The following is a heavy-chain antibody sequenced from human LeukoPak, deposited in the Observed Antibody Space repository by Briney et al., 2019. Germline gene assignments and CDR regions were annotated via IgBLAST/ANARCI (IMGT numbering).Heavy chain of an antibody. CDR1: GFTFSSYG. V-gene: IGHV3-30*03. Sequence: PGGSLRLSCAASGFTFSSYGMHWVRQAPGKGLEWVAVISYDGSNKYYADSVKGRFTISRDNSKNTLYLQMNSLRAEDTAVYYCAVGYCSTSCFDFDYWGQGTLVTVSS. D-gene: IGHD2-2*01. CDR2: ISYDGSNK. CDR3: AVGYCSTSCFDFDY. J-gene: IGHJ4*02.